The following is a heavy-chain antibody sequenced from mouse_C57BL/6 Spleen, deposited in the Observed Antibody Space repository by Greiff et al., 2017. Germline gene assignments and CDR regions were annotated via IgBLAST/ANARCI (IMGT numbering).Heavy chain of an antibody. CDR3: AVYYGNWDY. Sequence: QVQLKQPGAELVRPGSSVKLSCKASGYTFTSYWMHWVKQRPIQGLEWIGNIDPSDSETHYNQKFKDKATLTVDKSSSTAYMQLSSLTSEDSAVYYCAVYYGNWDYWGQGTTLTVSS. D-gene: IGHD2-1*01. V-gene: IGHV1-52*01. CDR2: IDPSDSET. J-gene: IGHJ2*01. CDR1: GYTFTSYW.